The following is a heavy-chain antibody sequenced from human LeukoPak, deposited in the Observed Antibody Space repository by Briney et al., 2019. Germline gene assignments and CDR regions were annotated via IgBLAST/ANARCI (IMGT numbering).Heavy chain of an antibody. Sequence: GASVKVSCKASGYTFTSHYMHWVRRAPGQGLEWMGIINPSGGSTSYAQKFQGRVTMTRDTSTSTVYMELSSLRSEDTAVYYCARGRLRVRGVTGIFDYWGQGTLVTVSS. CDR3: ARGRLRVRGVTGIFDY. J-gene: IGHJ4*02. V-gene: IGHV1-46*01. CDR2: INPSGGST. CDR1: GYTFTSHY. D-gene: IGHD3-10*01.